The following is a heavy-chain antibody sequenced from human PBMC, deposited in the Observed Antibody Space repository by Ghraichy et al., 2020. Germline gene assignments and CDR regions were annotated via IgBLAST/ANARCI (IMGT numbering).Heavy chain of an antibody. J-gene: IGHJ5*02. CDR1: GFTFSSYV. CDR2: ISANGGST. CDR3: AKAWGYCSGGTCPSYNWFDP. Sequence: GGSLRLSCAASGFTFSSYVMSWVRQAPGKGLEWVSSISANGGSTYYADSVKGRLIISRDNSKDTLYLLMNSVRAEDAATYYCAKAWGYCSGGTCPSYNWFDPWGQGTLVTVSS. V-gene: IGHV3-23*01. D-gene: IGHD2-15*01.